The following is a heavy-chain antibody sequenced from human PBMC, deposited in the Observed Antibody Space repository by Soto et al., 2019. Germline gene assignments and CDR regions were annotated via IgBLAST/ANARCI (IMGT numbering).Heavy chain of an antibody. J-gene: IGHJ4*02. CDR2: ISYDGSNK. CDR3: AKDSGLLWFGELSVGDY. CDR1: GFTFSSYG. D-gene: IGHD3-10*01. Sequence: GGSLRLSCAASGFTFSSYGMHWVRQAPGKGLEWVAVISYDGSNKYYADSVKGRFTISRDNSKNTLYLQMNSLRAEDTAVYYCAKDSGLLWFGELSVGDYWGQGTLVTVSS. V-gene: IGHV3-30*18.